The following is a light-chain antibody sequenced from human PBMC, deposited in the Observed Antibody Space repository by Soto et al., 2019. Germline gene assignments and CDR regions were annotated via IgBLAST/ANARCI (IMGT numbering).Light chain of an antibody. V-gene: IGKV3-20*01. CDR1: PGLRSTF. J-gene: IGKJ1*01. CDR2: HTS. Sequence: EIVLTQTPGTLTLSLGERDTLSCRAGPGLRSTFIGWYQQRHGQAPRLLIYHTSDTATRLPDTFSGRFSWTDFTLTISTLLPLYFGFYYFQQYSTAPAPTFCLGTTV. CDR3: QQYSTAPAPT.